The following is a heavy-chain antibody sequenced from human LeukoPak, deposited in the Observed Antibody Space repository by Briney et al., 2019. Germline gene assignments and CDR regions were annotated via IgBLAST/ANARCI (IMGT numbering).Heavy chain of an antibody. CDR3: ARAARLKAVATHLNY. Sequence: ASVKVSCKASGYTFTGYYMHWVRQAPGQGLEWMGWINPNSGGTNYAQKFQGRVTMTRDTSISTAYMGLSRLRSDDTAVYYCARAARLKAVATHLNYWGQGTLVTVSS. V-gene: IGHV1-2*02. CDR1: GYTFTGYY. D-gene: IGHD6-19*01. J-gene: IGHJ4*02. CDR2: INPNSGGT.